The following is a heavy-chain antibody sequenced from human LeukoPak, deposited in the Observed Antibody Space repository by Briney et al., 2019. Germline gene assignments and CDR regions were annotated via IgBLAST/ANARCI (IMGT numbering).Heavy chain of an antibody. CDR2: ISGSGGST. V-gene: IGHV3-23*01. CDR1: GFDFGAYE. CDR3: AKDTRYCSSTSCL. D-gene: IGHD2-2*01. Sequence: GGSLRLSCAASGFDFGAYEMNWVRQAPGKGLEWVSAISGSGGSTYYADSVKGRFTISRDNSKNTLYLQMNSLRAEDTAVYYCAKDTRYCSSTSCLWGQGTLVTVSS. J-gene: IGHJ4*02.